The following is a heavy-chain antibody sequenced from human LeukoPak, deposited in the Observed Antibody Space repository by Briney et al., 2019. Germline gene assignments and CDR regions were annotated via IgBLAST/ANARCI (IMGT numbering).Heavy chain of an antibody. CDR2: IKQDGSEK. D-gene: IGHD1-26*01. CDR1: GFTFSSYW. Sequence: GGSLRLSCAASGFTFSSYWMSWVRQAPGKGLEWVANIKQDGSEKYYVDSVKGRFTISRDNAKNSLYLQMNSLRAEDTAVYYCARDKVVGATLFDYWGQGTLVTVSS. CDR3: ARDKVVGATLFDY. V-gene: IGHV3-7*01. J-gene: IGHJ4*02.